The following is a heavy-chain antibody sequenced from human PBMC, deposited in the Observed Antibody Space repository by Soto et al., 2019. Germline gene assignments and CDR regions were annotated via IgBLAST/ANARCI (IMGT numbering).Heavy chain of an antibody. J-gene: IGHJ4*02. CDR1: GFTFSSYA. CDR3: ARDADVSDYYGSGSSPFDY. Sequence: QVQLVGSGGGVVQPGRSLRLSCAASGFTFSSYAMHWVRQAPGKGLEWVAVISYDGSNKYYADSVKGRFTISRDNSKNPLYLQMNSLRAEDTAVYYCARDADVSDYYGSGSSPFDYWGQGTLVTVSS. CDR2: ISYDGSNK. D-gene: IGHD3-10*01. V-gene: IGHV3-30-3*01.